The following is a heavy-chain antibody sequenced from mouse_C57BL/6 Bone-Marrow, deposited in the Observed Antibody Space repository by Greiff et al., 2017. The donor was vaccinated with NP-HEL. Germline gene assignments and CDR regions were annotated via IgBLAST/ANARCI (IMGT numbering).Heavy chain of an antibody. Sequence: EVNVVESGGGLVKPGGSLKLSCAASGFTFSDYGMHWVRQAPEKGLEWVAYISSGSSTIYYADTVKGRFTISRDNAKNTLFLQMTSLRSEDTAMYYCARRYHYYGSGYGFAYWGQGTLVTVSA. CDR1: GFTFSDYG. J-gene: IGHJ3*01. V-gene: IGHV5-17*01. CDR3: ARRYHYYGSGYGFAY. CDR2: ISSGSSTI. D-gene: IGHD1-1*01.